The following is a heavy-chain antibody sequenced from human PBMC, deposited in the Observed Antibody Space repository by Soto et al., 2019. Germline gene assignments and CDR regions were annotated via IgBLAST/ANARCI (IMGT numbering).Heavy chain of an antibody. CDR3: ARQKGDGSGSYYPYYFDY. Sequence: SETLSLTWTVSGGSISSYYWSWIRQPPGKGLEWIGYIYYSGSTNYNPSLKSRVTISVDTSKNQFSLKLSSVTAADTAVYYCARQKGDGSGSYYPYYFDYWGQGTLVTVSS. CDR1: GGSISSYY. D-gene: IGHD3-10*01. J-gene: IGHJ4*02. CDR2: IYYSGST. V-gene: IGHV4-59*08.